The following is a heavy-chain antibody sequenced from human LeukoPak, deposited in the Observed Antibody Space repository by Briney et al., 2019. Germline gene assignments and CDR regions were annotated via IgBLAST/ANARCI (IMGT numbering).Heavy chain of an antibody. CDR2: IYYSGST. V-gene: IGHV4-39*07. CDR1: GGSISSSSYY. Sequence: SETLSLTCTVSGGSISSSSYYWGWIRQPPGKGLEWIGSIYYSGSTYYNPSLKSRVTISVDTSKNQFSLKLSSVTAADTAVYYCARDGPVAAAATTFDYWGQGTLVTVSS. J-gene: IGHJ4*02. CDR3: ARDGPVAAAATTFDY. D-gene: IGHD6-13*01.